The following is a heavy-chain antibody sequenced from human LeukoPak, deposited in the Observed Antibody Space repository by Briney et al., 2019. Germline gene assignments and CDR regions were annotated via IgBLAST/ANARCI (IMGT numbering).Heavy chain of an antibody. D-gene: IGHD6-19*01. Sequence: PSETLSLTCTVSGGSISSYYWSWIRQPPGKGLEWIGYIYYSGSTNYNPSLKSRVTISVDTSKNQFSLKLSSVTAADTAVYYCARESSGWAYFDYWGQGTLVTVSS. CDR2: IYYSGST. CDR3: ARESSGWAYFDY. V-gene: IGHV4-59*01. CDR1: GGSISSYY. J-gene: IGHJ4*02.